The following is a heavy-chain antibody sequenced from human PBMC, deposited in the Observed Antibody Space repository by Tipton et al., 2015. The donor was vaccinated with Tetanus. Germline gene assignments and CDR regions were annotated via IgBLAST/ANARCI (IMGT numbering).Heavy chain of an antibody. CDR1: GGSVSGSSHY. J-gene: IGHJ5*02. D-gene: IGHD6-19*01. V-gene: IGHV4-61*01. CDR3: AILPKHWLAPRGAP. CDR2: IYHSGNT. Sequence: TLSLTCTVSGGSVSGSSHYWSWIRQPPGKQLEWVGYIYHSGNTNYNPSLKSRVTISFGTSKNQFSLNLESVTPADTAVYYCAILPKHWLAPRGAPWGQGILVTVSS.